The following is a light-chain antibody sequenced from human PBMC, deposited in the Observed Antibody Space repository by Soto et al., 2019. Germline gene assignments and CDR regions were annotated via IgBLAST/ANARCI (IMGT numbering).Light chain of an antibody. J-gene: IGLJ3*02. CDR3: QSYDSSNHGV. CDR1: SGSIASHY. CDR2: ENN. V-gene: IGLV6-57*03. Sequence: NFMLTQPHSVLESPGKTVTISCTRSSGSIASHYVQWYQQRPGSAPSTVMFENNQRPSGVPDRFSGSIDTSSNSVSLTISGLRTEDEADYYCQSYDSSNHGVFGGGTKLTVL.